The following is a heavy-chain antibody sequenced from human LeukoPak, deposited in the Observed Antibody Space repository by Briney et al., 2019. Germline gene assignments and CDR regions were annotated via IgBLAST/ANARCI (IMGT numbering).Heavy chain of an antibody. Sequence: ASVKVSFKASGYTFTIYAMHWVRQAPGQRLEWMGWINAGNGNAKYSQKFQGRVTITRDTSASTAYMELSSLRSEDTAVYYCARDFIVVVPAAIQDFWFDPWGQGTLVTVSS. D-gene: IGHD2-2*02. V-gene: IGHV1-3*01. CDR2: INAGNGNA. CDR1: GYTFTIYA. J-gene: IGHJ5*02. CDR3: ARDFIVVVPAAIQDFWFDP.